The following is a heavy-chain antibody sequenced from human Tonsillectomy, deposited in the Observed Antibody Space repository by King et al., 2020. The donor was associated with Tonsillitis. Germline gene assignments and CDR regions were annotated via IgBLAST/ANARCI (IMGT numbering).Heavy chain of an antibody. CDR1: GYSISNGYY. V-gene: IGHV4-38-2*01. CDR2: IYRSGST. J-gene: IGHJ3*02. CDR3: ATLAGTDWRNDFDI. D-gene: IGHD3-9*01. Sequence: QLQESGPGLVKPSETLSLTCAVSGYSISNGYYWVWIRQPPGKGLEGIGSIYRSGSTYYNTSLKSRVTISVDTSKKHFSLQLSSVNAADTAVYYCATLAGTDWRNDFDIWGQGTMVTVSS.